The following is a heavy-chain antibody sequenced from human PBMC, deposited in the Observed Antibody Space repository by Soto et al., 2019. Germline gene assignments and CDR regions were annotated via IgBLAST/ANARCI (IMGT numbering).Heavy chain of an antibody. CDR1: GFTFGSYA. CDR3: ARGYCSGGSCYQGFDY. Sequence: QVQLAESGGGVVQPGRSLRLSCAASGFTFGSYAMHWVRQAPGKGLEWVAVISYDGSNKDYADSVKGRFSISRDNSKNTLYLQMNSLRPEDTAVYYCARGYCSGGSCYQGFDYWGQGTLVTVSS. J-gene: IGHJ4*02. V-gene: IGHV3-30-3*01. CDR2: ISYDGSNK. D-gene: IGHD2-15*01.